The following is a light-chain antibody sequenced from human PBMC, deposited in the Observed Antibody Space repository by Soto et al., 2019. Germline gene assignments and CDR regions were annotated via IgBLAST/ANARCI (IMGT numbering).Light chain of an antibody. CDR2: GAS. CDR1: QRIRSN. J-gene: IGKJ5*01. Sequence: EIVMTQSPATLSVSPWERATLSCRASQRIRSNLAWYQQKSGQAPRLLISGASTRAFGIPVRFSGSVSGTEFTLTISSLQSEDFAVYYCQQYENWPSITFGQGTRLEIK. V-gene: IGKV3-15*01. CDR3: QQYENWPSIT.